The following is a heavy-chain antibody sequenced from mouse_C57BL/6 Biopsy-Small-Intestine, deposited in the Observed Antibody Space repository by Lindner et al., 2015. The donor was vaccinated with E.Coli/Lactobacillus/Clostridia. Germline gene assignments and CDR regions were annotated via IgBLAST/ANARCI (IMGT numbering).Heavy chain of an antibody. CDR2: IYPGDGDT. CDR1: GYAFSTSW. CDR3: ADGYFRGFPY. Sequence: VQLQESGPELVKPGASVKLSCKASGYAFSTSWMNWVKQRPGKGLEWIGRIYPGDGDTDYNGKFKDKATLTTDKSSSTAYMQLSSLTSEDSAVYFCADGYFRGFPYWGQGTLVTVSA. V-gene: IGHV1-82*01. J-gene: IGHJ3*01. D-gene: IGHD2-3*01.